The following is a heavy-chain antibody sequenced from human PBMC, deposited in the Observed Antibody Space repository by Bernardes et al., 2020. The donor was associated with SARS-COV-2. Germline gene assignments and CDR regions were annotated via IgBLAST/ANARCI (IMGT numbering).Heavy chain of an antibody. V-gene: IGHV1-2*02. CDR3: AREFATRTSGGNSHRGAFDI. CDR1: GDIFIDYY. D-gene: IGHD3-16*01. J-gene: IGHJ3*02. CDR2: IYPNDGRT. Sequence: ASVKVSCKTSGDIFIDYYMHWVRQAPGQGLEYLGWIYPNDGRTNNVQKFQGRVTMTGDTSISTAYLELTSLRSDDTAVYYCAREFATRTSGGNSHRGAFDIWGPGTRVTVS.